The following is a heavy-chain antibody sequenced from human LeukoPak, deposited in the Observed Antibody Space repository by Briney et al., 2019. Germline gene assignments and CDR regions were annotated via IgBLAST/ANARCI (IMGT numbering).Heavy chain of an antibody. CDR2: ISSSSSTI. J-gene: IGHJ4*02. CDR1: GFTFSSYS. V-gene: IGHV3-48*04. D-gene: IGHD6-6*01. Sequence: GRSLRLSCAASGFTFSSYSMNWVRQAPGKGLEWVSYISSSSSTIYYADSVKGRFTISRDNAKNSLYLQMNSLRAEDTAVYYCARDQYSSFDYWGQGTLVTVSS. CDR3: ARDQYSSFDY.